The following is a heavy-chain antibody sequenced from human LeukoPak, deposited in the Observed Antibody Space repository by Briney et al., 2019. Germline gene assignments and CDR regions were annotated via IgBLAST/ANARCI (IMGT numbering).Heavy chain of an antibody. CDR1: GFTLSSNW. Sequence: QPGASLRLSCAASGFTLSSNWMSWVRQAPGKGLEWVANIKQDGSEKYYVDSVKGRFIISRDNAKNSLYLQMNSLTAEDTAVYYCASQPAIYIYGMDVWGQGTTVTVSS. J-gene: IGHJ6*02. CDR3: ASQPAIYIYGMDV. D-gene: IGHD3-9*01. V-gene: IGHV3-7*02. CDR2: IKQDGSEK.